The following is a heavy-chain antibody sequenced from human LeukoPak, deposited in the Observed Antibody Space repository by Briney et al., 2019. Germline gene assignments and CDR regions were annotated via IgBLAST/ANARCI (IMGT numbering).Heavy chain of an antibody. CDR2: IYPGDSDT. Sequence: GESLKISCKVSGYTFTSYWIGWVRQMPGKGLEWMGIIYPGDSDTRYSPSLQGQVTISADKSISTAYLQWSSLKASDTAMYYCARHTDMRIPDYWGQGTQVTVSS. CDR1: GYTFTSYW. J-gene: IGHJ4*02. CDR3: ARHTDMRIPDY. V-gene: IGHV5-51*01. D-gene: IGHD3-16*01.